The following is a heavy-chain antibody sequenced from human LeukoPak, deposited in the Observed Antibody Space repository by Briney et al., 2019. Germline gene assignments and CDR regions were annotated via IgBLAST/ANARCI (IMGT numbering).Heavy chain of an antibody. CDR1: GYTFTGYY. J-gene: IGHJ4*02. CDR2: INPNSGGT. V-gene: IGHV1-2*06. D-gene: IGHD1-7*01. Sequence: ASVKVSCKASGYTFTGYYMHWVRQAPGQGLEWMGRINPNSGGTNYAQKFQGRVTMTRDTSISTAYMELSSLRSDDAAIYYCTKGREWNFNSLDFWGQGTLVTVSS. CDR3: TKGREWNFNSLDF.